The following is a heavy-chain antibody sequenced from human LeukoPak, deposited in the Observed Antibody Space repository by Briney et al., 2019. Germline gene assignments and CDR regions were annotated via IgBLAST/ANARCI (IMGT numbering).Heavy chain of an antibody. J-gene: IGHJ4*02. CDR3: ASLWFGELVLDY. D-gene: IGHD3-10*01. V-gene: IGHV3-30*04. CDR1: GFTFSSYA. CDR2: ISYDGSNK. Sequence: WGSLRLSCAASGFTFSSYAMHWVRQAPGKGLEWVAVISYDGSNKYYADSVKGRFTISRDNSKNTLYLQMNSLRAEDTAVYYCASLWFGELVLDYWGQGTLVTVSS.